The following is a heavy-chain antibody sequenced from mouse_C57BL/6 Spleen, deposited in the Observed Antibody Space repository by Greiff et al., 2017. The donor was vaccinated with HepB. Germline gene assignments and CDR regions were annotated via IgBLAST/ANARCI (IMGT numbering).Heavy chain of an antibody. CDR3: ARERSSGYLFAY. J-gene: IGHJ3*01. V-gene: IGHV5-4*01. CDR2: ISDGGSYT. CDR1: GFTFSSYA. Sequence: EVQLVESGGGLVKPGGSLKLSCAASGFTFSSYAMSWVRQTPEKRLEWVATISDGGSYTYYPDNVKGRFTISRDNAKNNLYLQMSHLKSEDTAMYYCARERSSGYLFAYWGQGTLVTVSA. D-gene: IGHD3-2*02.